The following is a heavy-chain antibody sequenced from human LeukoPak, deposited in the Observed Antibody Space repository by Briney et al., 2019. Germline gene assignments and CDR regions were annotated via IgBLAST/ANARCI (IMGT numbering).Heavy chain of an antibody. CDR3: AKAIAIMVDY. Sequence: GGSLRLSCAASGFTFSSYAMHWVRQAPGKGLEWVAFIRYDGSNKYYADSVKGRFTISRDNSKNTLYLQMNSLRVEDTAVYYCAKAIAIMVDYWGQGTLVTVSS. D-gene: IGHD3-16*01. V-gene: IGHV3-30*02. J-gene: IGHJ4*02. CDR1: GFTFSSYA. CDR2: IRYDGSNK.